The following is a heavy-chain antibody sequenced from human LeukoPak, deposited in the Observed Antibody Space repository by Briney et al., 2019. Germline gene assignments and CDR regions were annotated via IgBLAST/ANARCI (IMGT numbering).Heavy chain of an antibody. Sequence: SETLSLTCTVSGGSISSYYWSWIRQPPGRGLEWIGYIYYSGSTNYNPSLKSRVTISVDTSKNQFSLKLSSVTAADTAVYYCASQYCTNGVCPFDYWGQGTLVTVSS. CDR2: IYYSGST. CDR3: ASQYCTNGVCPFDY. J-gene: IGHJ4*02. V-gene: IGHV4-59*01. CDR1: GGSISSYY. D-gene: IGHD2-8*01.